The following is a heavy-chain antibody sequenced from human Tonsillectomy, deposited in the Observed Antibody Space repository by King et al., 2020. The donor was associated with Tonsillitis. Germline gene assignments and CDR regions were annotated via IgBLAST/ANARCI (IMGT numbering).Heavy chain of an antibody. J-gene: IGHJ4*02. CDR2: ISYSSGYI. CDR3: ARDQDSGYVN. V-gene: IGHV3-21*01. CDR1: GFTFSSYN. D-gene: IGHD5-12*01. Sequence: VQLVESGGGLVKPGGSLRLSCAASGFTFSSYNMNWVRQAPGKGLEWVSSISYSSGYIIYADSVKGRFTICRDNAKNSLYLQMNSLRAEDTAVYYCARDQDSGYVNWGQGTLVTVSS.